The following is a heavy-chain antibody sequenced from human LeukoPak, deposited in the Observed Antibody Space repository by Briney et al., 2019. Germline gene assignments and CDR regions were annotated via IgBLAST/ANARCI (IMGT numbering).Heavy chain of an antibody. CDR2: ISSSGRTI. D-gene: IGHD5-18*01. CDR3: ARAIQDDGMDV. Sequence: GSLRLSRATSGFTLSSHAMSWVRQAPGKGLEWVSYISSSGRTIYYADPVKGRLNISRDNAKNSLYLQMNSLRAEDTAVYYCARAIQDDGMDVWGQGTTVTVSS. V-gene: IGHV3-48*04. CDR1: GFTLSSHA. J-gene: IGHJ6*02.